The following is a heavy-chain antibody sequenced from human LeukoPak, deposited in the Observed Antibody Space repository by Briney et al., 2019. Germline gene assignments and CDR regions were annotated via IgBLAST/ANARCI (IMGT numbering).Heavy chain of an antibody. CDR2: IYSGGST. CDR3: ANDLGWIQLNLG. CDR1: GFTVSSNY. V-gene: IGHV3-53*01. D-gene: IGHD5-18*01. J-gene: IGHJ4*02. Sequence: GGSLRLSCAAFGFTVSSNYMSWVRQAPGKGLEWVSVIYSGGSTYYADSVKGRFTISRDNSRNTVYLQMNSLRAEDTAVYYCANDLGWIQLNLGRGQGTLVTVSS.